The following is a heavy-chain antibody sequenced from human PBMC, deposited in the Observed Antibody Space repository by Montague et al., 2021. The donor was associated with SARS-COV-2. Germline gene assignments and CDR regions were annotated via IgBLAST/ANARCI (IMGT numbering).Heavy chain of an antibody. CDR1: GFPFRSYT. D-gene: IGHD3-22*01. V-gene: IGHV3-21*01. CDR3: ARDGWAHYYDSSGYEGNFDI. CDR2: ISSSSSYI. Sequence: SLSLSFAASGFPFRSYTMNLFRQAPGKGLEWVSCISSSSSYIYYADSVKGRFTTFRDNAKNSLFLQMNSLRAEDTAVYYCARDGWAHYYDSSGYEGNFDIWGQGTMVTVSS. J-gene: IGHJ3*02.